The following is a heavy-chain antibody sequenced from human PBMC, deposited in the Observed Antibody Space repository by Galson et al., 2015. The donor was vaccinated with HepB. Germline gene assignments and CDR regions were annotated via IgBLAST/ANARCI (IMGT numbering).Heavy chain of an antibody. CDR3: ARGYSSSSLRFDP. J-gene: IGHJ5*02. V-gene: IGHV1-69*13. D-gene: IGHD6-13*01. CDR1: GGTFSSYA. Sequence: SVKVSCKASGGTFSSYAINWVRQAPGQGLEWMGGIIPIFGTANYAQKFQGRVTITADESTSTAYMELSSLRSEDTAVYYCARGYSSSSLRFDPWGQGTLVTVSS. CDR2: IIPIFGTA.